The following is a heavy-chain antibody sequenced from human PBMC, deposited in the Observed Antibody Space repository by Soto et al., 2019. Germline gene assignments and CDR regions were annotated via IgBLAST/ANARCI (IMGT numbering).Heavy chain of an antibody. CDR2: IIAYTFNT. J-gene: IGHJ4*02. Sequence: ASVKVSCKASGYIFNSFGISLVRQAPVQVLELIVWIIAYTFNTKYSQNFQGRFTITTYTSTITSYIELMILSSDDTAVYYCARRWTTGEIDYWGQGTLVTVSS. CDR1: GYIFNSFG. D-gene: IGHD3-16*01. CDR3: ARRWTTGEIDY. V-gene: IGHV1-18*01.